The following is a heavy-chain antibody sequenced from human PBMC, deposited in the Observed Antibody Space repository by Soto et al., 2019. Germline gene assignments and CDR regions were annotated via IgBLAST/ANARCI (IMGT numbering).Heavy chain of an antibody. CDR2: ISSSSSYI. CDR1: GFTFSSYS. J-gene: IGHJ3*02. CDR3: ARDLYSDSITIFGVVIDAFDI. Sequence: VGSLRLSCAASGFTFSSYSMNWVLQAPGKGLEWVSSISSSSSYIYYADSVKGRFTISRDNAKNSLYLQMNSLRAEDTAVYYCARDLYSDSITIFGVVIDAFDIWGQGTMVNVSS. D-gene: IGHD3-3*01. V-gene: IGHV3-21*01.